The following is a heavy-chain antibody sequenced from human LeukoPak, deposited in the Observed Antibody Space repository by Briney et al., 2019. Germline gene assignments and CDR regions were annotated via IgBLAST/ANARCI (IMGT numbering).Heavy chain of an antibody. CDR3: ARAPSEIGGYYPEYFRH. Sequence: GGSLRLSCAASGFTFLTYWMHWVRQAPGKGLVWVSRIKSDGSTNYADSVKGRFTISRDNAKNTVSLQMNSLRAEDTGVYYCARAPSEIGGYYPEYFRHWGQGTLVTVSS. CDR2: IKSDGST. V-gene: IGHV3-74*01. CDR1: GFTFLTYW. D-gene: IGHD3-22*01. J-gene: IGHJ1*01.